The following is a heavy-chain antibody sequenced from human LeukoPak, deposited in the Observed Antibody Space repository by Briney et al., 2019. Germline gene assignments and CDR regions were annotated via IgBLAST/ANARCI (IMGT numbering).Heavy chain of an antibody. D-gene: IGHD3-22*01. Sequence: GEYLKISCKGSGYSFTNYWIGWMRRMPGKGLEWMGIIYPGDSDTRYSPSFQGQVTISADKSINTAYLQWSSLKASDTAMYYCASNLYYYDTSGYVAFDIWGQGTMVTVSS. J-gene: IGHJ3*02. CDR2: IYPGDSDT. V-gene: IGHV5-51*01. CDR3: ASNLYYYDTSGYVAFDI. CDR1: GYSFTNYW.